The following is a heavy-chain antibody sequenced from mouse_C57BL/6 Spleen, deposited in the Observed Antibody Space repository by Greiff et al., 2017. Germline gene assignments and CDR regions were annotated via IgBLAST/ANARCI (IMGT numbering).Heavy chain of an antibody. V-gene: IGHV5-4*03. CDR3: ARVLVRGMDY. D-gene: IGHD4-1*01. Sequence: DVKLVESGGGLVKPGGSLKLSCAASGFTFSSYAMSWVRQTPEKRLEWVATISDGGSYTYYPDNVKGRCTISRDNAKNNLYLQMSHLKSEDTAMYYCARVLVRGMDYWGQGTSVTVSS. CDR2: ISDGGSYT. CDR1: GFTFSSYA. J-gene: IGHJ4*01.